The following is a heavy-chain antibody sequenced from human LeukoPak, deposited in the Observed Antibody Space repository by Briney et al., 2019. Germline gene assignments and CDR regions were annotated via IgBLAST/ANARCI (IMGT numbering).Heavy chain of an antibody. Sequence: ASVKVSCKASGYTFTAYYMHWVRQAPGQGLERMGWINPNSGGTNYAQKFQGWVTMTRDTSISTAYMELTRLKSDDTAVYYCARGYWGYDSWGQGTLVTVSS. V-gene: IGHV1-2*04. J-gene: IGHJ4*02. CDR3: ARGYWGYDS. D-gene: IGHD7-27*01. CDR1: GYTFTAYY. CDR2: INPNSGGT.